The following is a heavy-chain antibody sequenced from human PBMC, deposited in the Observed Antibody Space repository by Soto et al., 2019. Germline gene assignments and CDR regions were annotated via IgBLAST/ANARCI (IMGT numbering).Heavy chain of an antibody. CDR1: GYTLNTYY. Sequence: ASVKVSCKPSGYTLNTYYLHWVRQAPGQGLEWMGIIHPSGGGSTYAQKFLGRVTMTRDTSTSTVFMELSSMRSADTAVYYCARGGHIAVVTASFDYWGQGTLVTVSS. CDR3: ARGGHIAVVTASFDY. CDR2: IHPSGGGS. V-gene: IGHV1-46*02. D-gene: IGHD2-21*02. J-gene: IGHJ4*02.